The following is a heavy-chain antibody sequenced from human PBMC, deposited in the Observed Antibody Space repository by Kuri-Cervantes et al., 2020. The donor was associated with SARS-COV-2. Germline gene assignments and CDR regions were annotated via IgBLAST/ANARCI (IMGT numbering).Heavy chain of an antibody. CDR1: GFTFSSYG. D-gene: IGHD3-22*01. CDR3: AREDTYYYDSSGYRTMNWFDP. V-gene: IGHV3-30*02. J-gene: IGHJ5*02. Sequence: GGSLRLSCAASGFTFSSYGMHWVRQAPGKGLEWVAFIRYDGSNKYYADSVKGRFTISRDNSKNTLYLQMNSLRAEDTAVYYCAREDTYYYDSSGYRTMNWFDPWGQGTLVTVSS. CDR2: IRYDGSNK.